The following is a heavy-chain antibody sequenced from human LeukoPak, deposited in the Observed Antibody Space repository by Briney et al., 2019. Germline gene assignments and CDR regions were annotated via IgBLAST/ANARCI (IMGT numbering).Heavy chain of an antibody. CDR1: GGSISSSNW. CDR3: ASGYCSGGSCYSGGVFDY. V-gene: IGHV4-4*02. D-gene: IGHD2-15*01. Sequence: PSETLSLTCAVSGGSISSSNWWSWVRQPPGKGLEWIGEIYHSGSANYIPSLKSRVTISVDKSKNQFSLKLSSVTAADTAVYYCASGYCSGGSCYSGGVFDYWGQGTLVTVSS. J-gene: IGHJ4*02. CDR2: IYHSGSA.